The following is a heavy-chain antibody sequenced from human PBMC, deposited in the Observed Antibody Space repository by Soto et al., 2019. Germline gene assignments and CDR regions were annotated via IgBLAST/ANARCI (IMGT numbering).Heavy chain of an antibody. J-gene: IGHJ6*02. CDR2: INPSGGST. V-gene: IGHV1-46*03. Sequence: WASVKVSCKASGYTFTSYYMHWVRQAPGQGLEWVGIINPSGGSTSYAQKFQGRVTMTRDTSTSTVYMELSSLRSEDTDVYYCAVWSCYSYGWTPYGMDVWGQGTTVTVSS. CDR1: GYTFTSYY. CDR3: AVWSCYSYGWTPYGMDV. D-gene: IGHD5-18*01.